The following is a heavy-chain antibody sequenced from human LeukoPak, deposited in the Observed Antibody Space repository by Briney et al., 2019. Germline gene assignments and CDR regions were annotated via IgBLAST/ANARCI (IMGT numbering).Heavy chain of an antibody. V-gene: IGHV1-69*04. CDR3: AVGDTAMVTAHAPFDY. J-gene: IGHJ4*02. Sequence: GSSVKVSCKASGGTFSSYAISWVRQAPGQGLEWMGRIIPIFGIANYAQKFHGRVTITADKSTSTAYMELSSLRSEDTAVYYCAVGDTAMVTAHAPFDYWGQGTLVTVSS. CDR1: GGTFSSYA. CDR2: IIPIFGIA. D-gene: IGHD5-18*01.